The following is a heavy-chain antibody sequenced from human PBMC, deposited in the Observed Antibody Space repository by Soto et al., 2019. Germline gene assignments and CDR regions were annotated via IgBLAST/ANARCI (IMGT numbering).Heavy chain of an antibody. Sequence: SETLSLTCTVSGGSISSGDYYWSWIRQPPGKGLEWIGEINHSGSTNYNPSLKSRVTISVDTSKNQFSLKLRSVTAADAAVYFCARIDGSGWFFDYWGQGTLVTVSS. CDR3: ARIDGSGWFFDY. D-gene: IGHD6-19*01. V-gene: IGHV4-61*08. CDR2: INHSGST. J-gene: IGHJ4*02. CDR1: GGSISSGDYY.